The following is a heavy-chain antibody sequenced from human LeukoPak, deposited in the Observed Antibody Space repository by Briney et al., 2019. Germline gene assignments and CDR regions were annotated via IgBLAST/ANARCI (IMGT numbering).Heavy chain of an antibody. V-gene: IGHV3-7*01. CDR3: AREAEQHIVVVTAYFDY. J-gene: IGHJ4*02. CDR1: GFTFISYW. D-gene: IGHD2-21*02. CDR2: IKQDGSEK. Sequence: GGSLRLSCAASGFTFISYWISWVRQAPGKGLEWVSNIKQDGSEKYYVDSVKGRFTISRDNAKNSLYLQMNSLRAEDTAVYYCAREAEQHIVVVTAYFDYWGQGTLVTVSS.